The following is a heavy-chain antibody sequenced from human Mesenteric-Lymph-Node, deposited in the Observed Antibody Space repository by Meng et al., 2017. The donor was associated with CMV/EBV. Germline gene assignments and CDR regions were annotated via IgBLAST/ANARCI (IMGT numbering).Heavy chain of an antibody. J-gene: IGHJ4*02. Sequence: SGYTFNRYAMNWVRQAPGQELEWLGWINTNTGNPAYAQGFTGRFVFSLDTSVNTAYLQISSLKPEDTAVYYCATKYFSGSGSYSFDHWGQGTLVTVSS. V-gene: IGHV7-4-1*02. CDR1: GYTFNRYA. CDR3: ATKYFSGSGSYSFDH. D-gene: IGHD3-10*01. CDR2: INTNTGNP.